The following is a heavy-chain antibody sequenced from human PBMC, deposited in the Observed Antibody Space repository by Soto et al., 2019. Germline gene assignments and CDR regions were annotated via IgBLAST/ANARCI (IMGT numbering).Heavy chain of an antibody. J-gene: IGHJ4*02. V-gene: IGHV4-31*03. CDR3: AREYTYGSNFFDC. Sequence: QVQLQESGPGLVKPSQTLSLSCTVSGGSISSAAYYWIWIRQHPVKGLEWIGYISHSGSTYYTPSLKSRVIISADTSKNQFSLNLTSVTAADTAVYYCAREYTYGSNFFDCWGQGALVTVSS. CDR1: GGSISSAAYY. D-gene: IGHD5-18*01. CDR2: ISHSGST.